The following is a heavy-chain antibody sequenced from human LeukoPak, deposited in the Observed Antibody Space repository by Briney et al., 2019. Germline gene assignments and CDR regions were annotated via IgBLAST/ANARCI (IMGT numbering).Heavy chain of an antibody. CDR1: GFTFSSYS. Sequence: GGSLRLSCAASGFTFSSYSMNWVRQAPGKGLEWVASISSTGSYIDYADSVKGRFTISRDNAENSVDLQMNSLRAEDTAVYYCARVRYSSTWNCGHFDNWGQGTPVTVSS. J-gene: IGHJ4*02. D-gene: IGHD6-13*01. CDR2: ISSTGSYI. V-gene: IGHV3-21*01. CDR3: ARVRYSSTWNCGHFDN.